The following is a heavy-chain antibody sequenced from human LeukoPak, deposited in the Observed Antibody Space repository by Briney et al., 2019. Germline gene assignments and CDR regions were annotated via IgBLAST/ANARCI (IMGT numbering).Heavy chain of an antibody. D-gene: IGHD3-22*01. CDR2: IWYDGSNK. V-gene: IGHV3-33*01. CDR3: ARGPNYYDSSGYSDY. Sequence: GGSLRPSCAASGFTFSSYGMHWVRQAPGKGLEWVAVIWYDGSNKYYADSVKGRFTISRDNSKNTLYLQMNSLRAEDTAVYYCARGPNYYDSSGYSDYWGQGTLVTVSS. CDR1: GFTFSSYG. J-gene: IGHJ4*02.